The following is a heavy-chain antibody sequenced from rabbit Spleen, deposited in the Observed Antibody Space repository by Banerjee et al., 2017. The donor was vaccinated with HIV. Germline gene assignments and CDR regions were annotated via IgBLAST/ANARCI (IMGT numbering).Heavy chain of an antibody. V-gene: IGHV1S45*01. CDR2: IYGGSGTST. J-gene: IGHJ4*01. D-gene: IGHD1-1*01. CDR3: ARDLSNVIGWNFGL. Sequence: QEQLEESGGDMVKPGASLTLTCTASGFSFSAVHWIYWVRQAPGKGLEWIACIYGGSGTSTAYASWAKGRFTISKTSSTTVTLQMTSLTVADTATYFCARDLSNVIGWNFGLWGPGTLVTVS. CDR1: GFSFSAVHW.